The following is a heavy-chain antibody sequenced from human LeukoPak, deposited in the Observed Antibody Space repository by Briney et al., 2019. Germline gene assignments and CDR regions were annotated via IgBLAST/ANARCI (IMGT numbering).Heavy chain of an antibody. CDR2: INPNSGGT. CDR1: GYTFTDYY. Sequence: ASVKVSCKTSGYTFTDYYMHWVRQAPGQGLEWMGWINPNSGGTNYAQRFQGRVTMTRDTSFSTAYMELSRLTHDDTAIYYCARATPLTRGPGGAFDYWGQGTLVTVSS. D-gene: IGHD3-3*01. V-gene: IGHV1-2*02. CDR3: ARATPLTRGPGGAFDY. J-gene: IGHJ4*02.